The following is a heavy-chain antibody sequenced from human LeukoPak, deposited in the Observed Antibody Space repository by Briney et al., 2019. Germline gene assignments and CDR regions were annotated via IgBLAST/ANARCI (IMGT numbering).Heavy chain of an antibody. V-gene: IGHV1-18*01. CDR1: GYTFTSYG. CDR2: ISAYNGNT. D-gene: IGHD3-9*01. CDR3: AREPYYDILTGYYTPDAFDI. Sequence: SVKVSCKASGYTFTSYGISWVRQAPGQGLEWMGWISAYNGNTNYAQKLQGRVTMTTDTSTSTAYMELRSLRSDDTAVYYCAREPYYDILTGYYTPDAFDIWGQGTMVTVSS. J-gene: IGHJ3*02.